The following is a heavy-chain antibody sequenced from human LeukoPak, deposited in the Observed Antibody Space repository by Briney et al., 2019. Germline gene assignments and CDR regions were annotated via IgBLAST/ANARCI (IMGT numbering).Heavy chain of an antibody. CDR2: IYGGGNI. J-gene: IGHJ4*02. CDR1: GFTDSSNY. Sequence: GGSLRLSCAASGFTDSSNYMNWVRQAPGKGLEWVSVIYGGGNIYYADSVKGRFTISRDNSKNTLFLQMNSLRAEDTALYFCARKAQYNGHYPLDYWGQGTLVTVSS. V-gene: IGHV3-53*01. CDR3: ARKAQYNGHYPLDY. D-gene: IGHD1-7*01.